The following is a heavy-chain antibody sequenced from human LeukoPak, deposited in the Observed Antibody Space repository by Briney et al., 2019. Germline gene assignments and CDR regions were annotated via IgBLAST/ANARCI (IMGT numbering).Heavy chain of an antibody. J-gene: IGHJ4*02. CDR2: IIPIFGTA. D-gene: IGHD3-16*02. V-gene: IGHV1-69*13. CDR3: ARWKTDYDYVWGSYRYADYFDY. CDR1: GGTFSSYA. Sequence: SVKVSCKASGGTFSSYAISWVRQAPGQGLEWMGGIIPIFGTANYAQKFQGRVTITADESTSTAYMELSSLRSEDTAVYYCARWKTDYDYVWGSYRYADYFDYWGQGTLVTVSS.